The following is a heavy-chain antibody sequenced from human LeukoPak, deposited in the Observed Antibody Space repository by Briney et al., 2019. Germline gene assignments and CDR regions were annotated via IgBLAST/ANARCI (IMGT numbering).Heavy chain of an antibody. D-gene: IGHD6-6*01. CDR2: ISWNSGSI. V-gene: IGHV3-9*01. CDR1: GFTFDDYA. Sequence: PGGSLRLSCAASGFTFDDYAMHWVRQAPGKGLEWVSGISWNSGSIGYADSVKGRFTISRDNAKNSLYLQMNSLRAEDTAVYYCANIAARPGGWGQGTLVTVSS. J-gene: IGHJ4*02. CDR3: ANIAARPGG.